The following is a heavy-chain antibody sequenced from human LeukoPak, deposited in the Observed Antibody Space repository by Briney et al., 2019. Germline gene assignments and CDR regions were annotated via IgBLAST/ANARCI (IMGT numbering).Heavy chain of an antibody. Sequence: ASVKVSCKASGGTFSSYAISWVRQAPGQGLEWMGGIIPILGTANYAQKFQGRVTITADESTSTAYMELSSLRSEDTAVYYCARAHDPLCTSCYFTPKFDPWGQGTLVTVSS. V-gene: IGHV1-69*13. J-gene: IGHJ5*02. CDR3: ARAHDPLCTSCYFTPKFDP. D-gene: IGHD2-2*01. CDR2: IIPILGTA. CDR1: GGTFSSYA.